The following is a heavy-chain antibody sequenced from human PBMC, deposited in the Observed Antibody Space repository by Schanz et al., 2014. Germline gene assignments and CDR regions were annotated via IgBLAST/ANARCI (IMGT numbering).Heavy chain of an antibody. CDR2: MNSKTGNT. Sequence: QVQLVQSGAEVMKPGSSVKVSCKASGYTFTSYGITWVRQAPGQGLEWMGWMNSKTGNTGYAQRFQGRVTMTRNTSITTAYLELSSLRSGDTAVYYCTKGRTFGRWGQGTLVTVSS. CDR3: TKGRTFGR. D-gene: IGHD3-16*01. V-gene: IGHV1-8*01. J-gene: IGHJ4*02. CDR1: GYTFTSYG.